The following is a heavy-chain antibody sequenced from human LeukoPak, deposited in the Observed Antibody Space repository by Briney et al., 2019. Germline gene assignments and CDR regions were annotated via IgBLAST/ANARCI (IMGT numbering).Heavy chain of an antibody. J-gene: IGHJ6*04. D-gene: IGHD3-10*01. CDR1: GFTFSSYG. Sequence: GGSLRLSCAASGFTFSSYGMHWVRQAPGKGLEWVAVIWYDGSNKYYADSVKGRFTISRDNSKNTLYLQMNSLRAEDTAVYYCARDRGMVRGVRFYYYYGMDVWGKGTRSPSPQ. CDR3: ARDRGMVRGVRFYYYYGMDV. V-gene: IGHV3-33*01. CDR2: IWYDGSNK.